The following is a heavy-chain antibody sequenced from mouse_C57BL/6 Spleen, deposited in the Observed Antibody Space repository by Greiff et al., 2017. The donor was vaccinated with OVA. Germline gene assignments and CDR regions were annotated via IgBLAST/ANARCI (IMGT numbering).Heavy chain of an antibody. CDR2: IHPNSGST. V-gene: IGHV1-64*01. CDR1: GYTFTSYW. Sequence: QVQLQQPGAELVKPGASVKLSCKASGYTFTSYWMHWVKQRPGHGLEWIGMIHPNSGSTNYNEKFKSKATLTVDKSSSTAYMQLRSLTSEDSAVYYCARGTLYAMDYWGQGTSVTVSS. D-gene: IGHD3-3*01. CDR3: ARGTLYAMDY. J-gene: IGHJ4*01.